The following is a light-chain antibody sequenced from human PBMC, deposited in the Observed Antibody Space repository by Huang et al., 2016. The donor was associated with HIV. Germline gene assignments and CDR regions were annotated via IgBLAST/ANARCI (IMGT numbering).Light chain of an antibody. CDR1: QGIGNY. J-gene: IGKJ4*01. Sequence: DIQMTQSPSSLSASVGDRVTIACRASQGIGNYLAWFQQKPGQAPKSLIYATSNLQRGGPLRFSGSGSGTDFTLTIDNLQPEDFATYFCHQYYSYPRSFGGGTKVAIK. CDR3: HQYYSYPRS. V-gene: IGKV1-16*01. CDR2: ATS.